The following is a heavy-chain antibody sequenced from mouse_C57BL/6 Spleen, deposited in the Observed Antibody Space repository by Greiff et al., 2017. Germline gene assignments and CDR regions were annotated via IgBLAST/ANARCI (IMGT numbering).Heavy chain of an antibody. V-gene: IGHV1-15*01. CDR2: IDPETGGT. CDR1: GYTFTDYE. J-gene: IGHJ2*01. CDR3: TVRYFDY. Sequence: VQLVESGAELVRPGASVTLSCKASGYTFTDYEMHWVKQTPVHGLEWIGAIDPETGGTAYNQKFKGKAILTADKSSSTAYMELRSLTSEDSAVYYCTVRYFDYWGQGTTLTVSS.